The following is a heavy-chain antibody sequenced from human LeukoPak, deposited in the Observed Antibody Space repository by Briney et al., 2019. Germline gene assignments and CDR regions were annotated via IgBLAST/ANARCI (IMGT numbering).Heavy chain of an antibody. V-gene: IGHV3-23*01. J-gene: IGHJ6*03. CDR2: ISGSGGAT. Sequence: GGSLRLSCAASGFTFSSYAMSWVRQAPGKGLEWVSTISGSGGATYYADSVKGRFTISRDNSKNTLYLQMNSLRGEDTALYYCARVVRGRSSYYFYYYMDVWGKGTTVTISS. D-gene: IGHD1-26*01. CDR3: ARVVRGRSSYYFYYYMDV. CDR1: GFTFSSYA.